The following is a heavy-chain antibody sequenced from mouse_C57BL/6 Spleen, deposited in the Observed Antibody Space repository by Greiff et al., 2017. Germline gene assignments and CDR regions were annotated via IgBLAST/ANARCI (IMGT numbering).Heavy chain of an antibody. J-gene: IGHJ4*01. CDR1: GYSFTSYW. V-gene: IGHV1-74*01. D-gene: IGHD2-3*01. CDR2: IHPSDSDT. Sequence: QVHVKQPGAELVKPGASVKVSCKASGYSFTSYWMHWVKQRPGQGLEWIGMIHPSDSDTNYNQKFKGTATLTVDKSSSTAYMQLSSLTSEDSAVYCCAHYGGYYDYAMDYWGQGTSVTVSS. CDR3: AHYGGYYDYAMDY.